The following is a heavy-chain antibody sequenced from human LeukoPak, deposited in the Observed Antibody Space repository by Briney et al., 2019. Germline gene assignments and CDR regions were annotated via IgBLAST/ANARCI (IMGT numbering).Heavy chain of an antibody. CDR2: IYYSGST. J-gene: IGHJ4*02. CDR1: GGSISSYY. Sequence: PSETLSLTCTVSGGSISSYYWSWIRQPPGKGLEWIGYIYYSGSTNYNPSLKSRVTISVDTSKNQFSLKLSSVTAADMAVYYCARHGGFGELLSHLQWGQGTLVTVSS. D-gene: IGHD3-10*01. V-gene: IGHV4-59*08. CDR3: ARHGGFGELLSHLQ.